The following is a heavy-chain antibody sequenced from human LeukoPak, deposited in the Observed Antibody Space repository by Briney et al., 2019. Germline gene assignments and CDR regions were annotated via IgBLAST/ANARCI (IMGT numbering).Heavy chain of an antibody. V-gene: IGHV4-34*01. CDR3: ARDYTLAAFDY. D-gene: IGHD6-13*01. CDR1: GGSFSGYY. CDR2: INHSGST. J-gene: IGHJ4*02. Sequence: SETLSLTCAVYGGSFSGYYWSWIHQPPGKGLEWIGEINHSGSTNYNPSLKSRVTISVDTSKNQFSLKLSSVTAADTAVYYCARDYTLAAFDYWGQGTLVTVSS.